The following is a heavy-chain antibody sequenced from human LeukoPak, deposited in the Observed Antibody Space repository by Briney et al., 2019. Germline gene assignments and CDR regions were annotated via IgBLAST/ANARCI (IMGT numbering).Heavy chain of an antibody. D-gene: IGHD6-19*01. CDR1: GFTFSSYG. J-gene: IGHJ6*04. CDR2: IWYDGSNK. Sequence: GGSLRLSCAASGFTFSSYGMHWVRQAPGKGLEWVAVIWYDGSNKYYADSVKGRFTISRDNPKNTLYLQMNSLRAEDTAVYYCARYSSGWYYYGMDVWGKGTTVTVSS. CDR3: ARYSSGWYYYGMDV. V-gene: IGHV3-33*01.